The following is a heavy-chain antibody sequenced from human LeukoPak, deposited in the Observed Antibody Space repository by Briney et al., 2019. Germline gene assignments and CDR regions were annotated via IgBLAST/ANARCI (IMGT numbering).Heavy chain of an antibody. CDR2: ISSSSSYI. Sequence: PGGSLRLSCAASGFTFSSYAMNWVRQAPGKGLEWVSSISSSSSYIYYADSVKGRFTISRDNAKNSLYLQMNSLRAEDTAVYYCARDFSAAAHCGMDVWGQGTTVTVSS. CDR1: GFTFSSYA. V-gene: IGHV3-21*01. D-gene: IGHD6-13*01. CDR3: ARDFSAAAHCGMDV. J-gene: IGHJ6*02.